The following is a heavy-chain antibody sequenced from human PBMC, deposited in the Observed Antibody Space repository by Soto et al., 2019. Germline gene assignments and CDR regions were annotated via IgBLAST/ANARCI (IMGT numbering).Heavy chain of an antibody. J-gene: IGHJ4*02. D-gene: IGHD2-21*01. Sequence: PSGTLYLTCAVSDGSISSGDYYWGWIRQPTGKGLEWIGYIYYSGSTYYNPSLKSRVTISVDTSKNQFSLKLSFVFAVDTAVYYCAREHVVAHAYWGQGTLVTGPS. CDR1: DGSISSGDYY. V-gene: IGHV4-30-4*01. CDR3: AREHVVAHAY. CDR2: IYYSGST.